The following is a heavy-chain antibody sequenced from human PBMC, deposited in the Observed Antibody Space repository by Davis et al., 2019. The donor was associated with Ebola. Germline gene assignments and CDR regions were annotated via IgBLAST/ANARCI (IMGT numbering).Heavy chain of an antibody. Sequence: GGSLRLSCAASGFTFDDYGMSWVRQAPGKGLEWVALIWYDGSNKYNADSVKGRFTISRDNSKNTLYLQMNGLRAEDTALYYCARETSSGWLGSVDVWGQGTTVTVSS. V-gene: IGHV3-33*08. D-gene: IGHD6-19*01. CDR2: IWYDGSNK. CDR3: ARETSSGWLGSVDV. CDR1: GFTFDDYG. J-gene: IGHJ6*02.